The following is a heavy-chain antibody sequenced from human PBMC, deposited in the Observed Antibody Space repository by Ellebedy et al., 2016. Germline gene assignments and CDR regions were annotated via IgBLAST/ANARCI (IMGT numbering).Heavy chain of an antibody. Sequence: GESLKISCAASGFSFSSYAMHWVRQAPGKGLEWVAAISFHGSDKYYGDSVKGRFTISRDNSMNTLHLEMNSLTGEDTAVYYCANRRETVAGTRADTAEFDYWGQGTLVIVSS. D-gene: IGHD6-19*01. CDR1: GFSFSSYA. J-gene: IGHJ4*02. CDR3: ANRRETVAGTRADTAEFDY. V-gene: IGHV3-30*18. CDR2: ISFHGSDK.